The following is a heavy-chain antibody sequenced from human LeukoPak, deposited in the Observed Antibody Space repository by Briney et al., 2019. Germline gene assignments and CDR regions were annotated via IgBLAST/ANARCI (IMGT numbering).Heavy chain of an antibody. Sequence: ETLSLTCAVSGGSIDSPNWWTWVRQPPGKGLEWVSIIYSGGSTFYADSVKGRFTISRDNSKNTLYLQMNSLRAEDTAVYYCARGGSYLSAFDIWGQGTMVTVSS. V-gene: IGHV3-53*03. CDR3: ARGGSYLSAFDI. CDR1: GGSIDSPNW. J-gene: IGHJ3*02. D-gene: IGHD1-26*01. CDR2: IYSGGST.